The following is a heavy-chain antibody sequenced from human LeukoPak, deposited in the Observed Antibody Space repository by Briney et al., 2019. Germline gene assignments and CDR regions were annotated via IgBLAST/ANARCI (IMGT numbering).Heavy chain of an antibody. D-gene: IGHD3-22*01. CDR1: GFTFSSYA. Sequence: GRSLRLSCAASGFTFSSYAMHWVRQAPGKGLEWVAVISYDGSNKYYADSVKGRFTISRDNSKNTLYLQMNSLRAEDTAVYYCARPPFTYYYDSSGPLDYWGQGTLVTVSP. CDR3: ARPPFTYYYDSSGPLDY. CDR2: ISYDGSNK. V-gene: IGHV3-30-3*01. J-gene: IGHJ4*02.